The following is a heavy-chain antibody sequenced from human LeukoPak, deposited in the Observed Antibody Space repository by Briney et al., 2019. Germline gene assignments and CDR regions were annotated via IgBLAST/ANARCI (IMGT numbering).Heavy chain of an antibody. CDR1: GSTFSNYW. CDR3: ARGSSGYYCDHFQT. D-gene: IGHD3-22*01. J-gene: IGHJ1*01. Sequence: PGGSLRLSCVGSGSTFSNYWMAWIRQAPGKGLEWVANIKQDGIEKFYVDSVEGRFTVSRDNTKNSLFLQMHSLRAEDTAVYYCARGSSGYYCDHFQTWGQGSLVTVSS. V-gene: IGHV3-7*01. CDR2: IKQDGIEK.